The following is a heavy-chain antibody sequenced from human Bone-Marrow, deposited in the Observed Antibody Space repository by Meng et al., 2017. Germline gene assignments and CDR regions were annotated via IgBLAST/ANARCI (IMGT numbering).Heavy chain of an antibody. Sequence: QVQLQQGGAGLLKPSETLALTGVVSGGSFSDYYWSWIRQPPGKGLEWIGEINHSGSTNYNPSLESRATISVDTSQNNLSLKLSSVTAADSAVYYCARGPTTMAHDFDYWGQGTLVTVFS. D-gene: IGHD4-11*01. J-gene: IGHJ4*02. CDR1: GGSFSDYY. CDR2: INHSGST. CDR3: ARGPTTMAHDFDY. V-gene: IGHV4-34*01.